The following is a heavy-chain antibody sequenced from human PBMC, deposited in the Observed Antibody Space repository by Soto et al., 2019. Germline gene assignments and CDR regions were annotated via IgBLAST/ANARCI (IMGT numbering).Heavy chain of an antibody. CDR2: IHYSGET. CDR1: GGSIISTFYY. V-gene: IGHV4-39*01. J-gene: IGHJ5*02. CDR3: ARRPDFRDHGWFDP. Sequence: SETLSLTCTVSGGSIISTFYYWGWLRQPPGRGPEWIANIHYSGETHYSPSLKSRVAISVDTSKSQFSLTLDSVTAADTAVYYCARRPDFRDHGWFDPWGQGILVTVSS. D-gene: IGHD4-17*01.